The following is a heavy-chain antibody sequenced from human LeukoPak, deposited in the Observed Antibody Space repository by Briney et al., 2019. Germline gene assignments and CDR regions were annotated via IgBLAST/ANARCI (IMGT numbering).Heavy chain of an antibody. CDR2: INHSGST. D-gene: IGHD1-14*01. CDR3: ARGPRRDARSKRFDP. J-gene: IGHJ5*02. CDR1: GGSIRSGDFY. Sequence: PSETLSLTCTVSGGSIRSGDFYWSWIRQPPGKGLEWIGEINHSGSTNYNPSLKSRVTISVDTSKNQFSLKLSSVTAADTAVYYCARGPRRDARSKRFDPWGQGTLVAVSS. V-gene: IGHV4-34*01.